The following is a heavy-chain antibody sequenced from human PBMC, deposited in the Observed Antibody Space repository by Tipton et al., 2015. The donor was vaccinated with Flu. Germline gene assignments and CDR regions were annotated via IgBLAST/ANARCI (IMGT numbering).Heavy chain of an antibody. J-gene: IGHJ5*02. Sequence: LRLSCAVYGGSFSGYYWSWIRQPPGKGLEWIGEFNHSGSTNYNPSLKSRVTISVDTSKNQFSLKLSSVTAADTAVYYCARGPESIVGATGGWFDPWGQGTLVTVSS. CDR3: ARGPESIVGATGGWFDP. CDR2: FNHSGST. D-gene: IGHD1-26*01. V-gene: IGHV4-34*01. CDR1: GGSFSGYY.